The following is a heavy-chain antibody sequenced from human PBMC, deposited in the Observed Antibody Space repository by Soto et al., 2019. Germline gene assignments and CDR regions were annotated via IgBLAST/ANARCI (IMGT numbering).Heavy chain of an antibody. CDR2: IYPDDSET. CDR1: GYSFLNYW. Sequence: PGESLKISCKGSGYSFLNYWIGWVRQMPGKDLEWIGIIYPDDSETRYSPSFQGRVTISVDRSITTTYLQWNSLKASDTAMYYCARTESGYSYGFADVWGQGTTVTVSS. CDR3: ARTESGYSYGFADV. J-gene: IGHJ6*02. D-gene: IGHD5-18*01. V-gene: IGHV5-51*01.